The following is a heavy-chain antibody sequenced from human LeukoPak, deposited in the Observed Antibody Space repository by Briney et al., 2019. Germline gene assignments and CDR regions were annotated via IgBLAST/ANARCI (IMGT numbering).Heavy chain of an antibody. J-gene: IGHJ4*02. CDR1: GYSISSGYY. V-gene: IGHV4-61*01. CDR3: ARGGSHFDY. Sequence: PSETLSLTCTVSGYSISSGYYWGRIRQPPGKGLEWIGYIYYSGSTNYNPSLKSRVTISVDTSKSQFSLKLSSVTAADTAVYYCARGGSHFDYWGQGTLVTVSS. CDR2: IYYSGST. D-gene: IGHD3-16*01.